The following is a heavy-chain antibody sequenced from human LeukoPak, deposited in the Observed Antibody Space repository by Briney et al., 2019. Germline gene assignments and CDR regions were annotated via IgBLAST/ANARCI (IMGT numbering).Heavy chain of an antibody. J-gene: IGHJ4*02. D-gene: IGHD3-22*01. CDR3: ALTMIVSGDSPHFDY. CDR1: GYTFTSYY. V-gene: IGHV1-46*03. Sequence: ASVKVSCKASGYTFTSYYMHWVRQAPGQGLEWMGIINPSGGSTSYAQKFQGRVTMTRDMSTSTVYMELSSLRSEDTAVYYCALTMIVSGDSPHFDYWGQGTLSPSPQ. CDR2: INPSGGST.